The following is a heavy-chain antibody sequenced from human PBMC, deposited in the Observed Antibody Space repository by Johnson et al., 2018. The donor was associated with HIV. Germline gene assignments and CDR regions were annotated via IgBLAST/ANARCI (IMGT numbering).Heavy chain of an antibody. CDR1: GFTFSNYG. V-gene: IGHV3-33*06. J-gene: IGHJ3*02. Sequence: QVQLVESGGGVVQPGRSLRLSCAASGFTFSNYGMHWVRQAPGKGLEWVAVIWFDGSNKYYVESVKGRFTISRDNSKNTLFLQMNSLRPEDTSVYYCAKDRYGGSYPDAFDIWGQGTMVTVSS. CDR3: AKDRYGGSYPDAFDI. D-gene: IGHD1-26*01. CDR2: IWFDGSNK.